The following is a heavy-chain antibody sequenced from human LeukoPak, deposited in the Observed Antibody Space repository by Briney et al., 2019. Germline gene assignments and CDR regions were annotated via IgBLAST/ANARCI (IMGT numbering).Heavy chain of an antibody. V-gene: IGHV5-51*01. Sequence: GESLKISCKGSGYSFTSYWIGWVRQMPGKGLECMGIIYPGDSDTRYSPSFQGQVTLSADKSINTAYLQWSSLKASDTAMYYCARHVSPAADYGMDVWGQGTTVIVSS. D-gene: IGHD2-15*01. CDR2: IYPGDSDT. CDR1: GYSFTSYW. CDR3: ARHVSPAADYGMDV. J-gene: IGHJ6*02.